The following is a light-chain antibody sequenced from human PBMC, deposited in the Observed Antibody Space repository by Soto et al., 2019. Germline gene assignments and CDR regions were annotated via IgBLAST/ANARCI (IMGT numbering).Light chain of an antibody. V-gene: IGLV1-44*01. CDR2: NNS. J-gene: IGLJ1*01. CDR3: AAWGDTLTSYYV. Sequence: QSVLTQPPSASGTPGQRVTISCSGSSSNIGRNIVNWYQQFPGTAPKLLIYNNSQRPSGVPDRFSASKSATSASLAISGLQSEDESDYYGAAWGDTLTSYYVFGTWTKLTVL. CDR1: SSNIGRNI.